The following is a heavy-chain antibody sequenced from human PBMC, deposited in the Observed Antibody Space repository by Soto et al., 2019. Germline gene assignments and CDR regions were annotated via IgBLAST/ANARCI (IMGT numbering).Heavy chain of an antibody. D-gene: IGHD6-19*01. CDR1: GFMFSNYG. CDR3: AKNRGVTVAGSDFDS. J-gene: IGHJ4*02. CDR2: IWLDGSNE. Sequence: GGSLRLSCEASGFMFSNYGMHWVRQAPGKGLEWVAVIWLDGSNEYYADSVKGRFTISRDNSKNTLNLQMNSLRAEDTAVYYCAKNRGVTVAGSDFDSWGQGTLVTVSS. V-gene: IGHV3-33*06.